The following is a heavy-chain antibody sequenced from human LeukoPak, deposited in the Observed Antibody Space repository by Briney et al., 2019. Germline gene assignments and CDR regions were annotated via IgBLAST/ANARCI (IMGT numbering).Heavy chain of an antibody. J-gene: IGHJ3*02. CDR3: ARQNDYGDYGGAFDI. CDR1: GYTFTGYY. CDR2: ISGYNGHT. Sequence: GASVKVSCKASGYTFTGYYMHWVRQAPGQGLEWLGWISGYNGHTRYAQKMQGRVTMTRDKSTSTVYMDLRSLKSDDTAIYYCARQNDYGDYGGAFDIWGQGTMVTVSS. V-gene: IGHV1-18*04. D-gene: IGHD4-17*01.